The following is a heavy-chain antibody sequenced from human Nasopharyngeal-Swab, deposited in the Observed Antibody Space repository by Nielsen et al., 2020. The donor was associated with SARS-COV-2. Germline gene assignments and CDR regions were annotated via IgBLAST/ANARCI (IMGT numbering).Heavy chain of an antibody. CDR2: IYYSGST. CDR3: ARDPGAFDI. CDR1: GGSISSYY. Sequence: SEALSLTCTVSGGSISSYYWSWIRQPPGKGLEWIGYIYYSGSTNYNPSLKSRVTISVDTSKNQFSLKLSSVTAADTAVYYCARDPGAFDIWAQGTMFTVSS. J-gene: IGHJ3*02. V-gene: IGHV4-59*12.